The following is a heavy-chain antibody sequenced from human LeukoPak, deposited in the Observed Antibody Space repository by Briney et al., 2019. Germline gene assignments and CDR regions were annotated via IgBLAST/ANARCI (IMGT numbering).Heavy chain of an antibody. V-gene: IGHV2-70*01. J-gene: IGHJ4*02. Sequence: SGPALVKPTQTLTLTCTFSGFSLITSGMCVSWIRQPPGKALEWLALIDWDDDKYYSTSLKTRLTISKDTFENQVVLTMTNMDPVDTATCYCARISAYGDYYFDYWGQGTLVTVSS. D-gene: IGHD4-17*01. CDR1: GFSLITSGMC. CDR3: ARISAYGDYYFDY. CDR2: IDWDDDK.